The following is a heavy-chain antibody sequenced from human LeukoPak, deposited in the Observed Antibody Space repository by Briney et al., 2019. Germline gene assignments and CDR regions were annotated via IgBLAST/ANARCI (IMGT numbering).Heavy chain of an antibody. CDR1: GGSISSYY. D-gene: IGHD3-10*01. CDR2: IYYSGST. V-gene: IGHV4-59*01. CDR3: ARSLWFGEGGFWSDP. Sequence: SETLSLTCTVSGGSISSYYWSWIRQPPGKGLEWIGYIYYSGSTNYNPSLKSRVTISVDTSKNQFSLKLSSVTAADTAVYYCARSLWFGEGGFWSDPWGQGTLVTVSS. J-gene: IGHJ5*02.